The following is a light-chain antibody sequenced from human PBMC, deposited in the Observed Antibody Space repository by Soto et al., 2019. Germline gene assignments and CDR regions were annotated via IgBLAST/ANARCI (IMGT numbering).Light chain of an antibody. V-gene: IGLV2-8*01. CDR3: NSYAGSNNFVV. CDR1: SSDVGGYNF. CDR2: DVS. Sequence: QSALTQPPSASGSPGQSVTISCTGTSSDVGGYNFVSWYQQHPGKAPKLLIYDVSKRPSGVPDRLSGSKSGNTASLTVSGRQADDEADYYCNSYAGSNNFVVFGGGTKVTVL. J-gene: IGLJ2*01.